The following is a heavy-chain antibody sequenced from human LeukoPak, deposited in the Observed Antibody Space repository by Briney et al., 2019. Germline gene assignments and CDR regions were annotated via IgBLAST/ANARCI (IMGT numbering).Heavy chain of an antibody. J-gene: IGHJ5*02. CDR3: AREKIGYYDGSGRGWFDP. D-gene: IGHD3-22*01. Sequence: SETLSLTCTVSGGSIRSGSYYWSWIRQSAGKGLEWIGRIYISGSTKYNPSLKSRVTISVDTSKKQFSLKLSSVTAADTAVYYCAREKIGYYDGSGRGWFDPWGQGTLVTVSS. CDR1: GGSIRSGSYY. CDR2: IYISGST. V-gene: IGHV4-61*02.